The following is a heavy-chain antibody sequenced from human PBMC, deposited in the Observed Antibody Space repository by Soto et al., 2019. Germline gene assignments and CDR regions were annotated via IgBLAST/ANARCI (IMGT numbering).Heavy chain of an antibody. Sequence: QGQLQESGPGLVKPSGTLSLSCAVSGDSISRRNWWSWVGQSRGQGVEGIGEIQHSGSTNYNLALKSRVTISIDKSKNHFTLLLTSVTAADTAVYYCARATAVADEIGYGVDVGGQGTAVTVCS. J-gene: IGHJ6*02. V-gene: IGHV4-4*02. CDR1: GDSISRRNW. D-gene: IGHD2-21*02. CDR3: ARATAVADEIGYGVDV. CDR2: IQHSGST.